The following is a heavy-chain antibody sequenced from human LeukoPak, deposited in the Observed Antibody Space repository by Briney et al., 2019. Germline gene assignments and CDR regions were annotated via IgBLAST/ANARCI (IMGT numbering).Heavy chain of an antibody. CDR3: ARRWNYGRNYYIDV. J-gene: IGHJ6*03. CDR2: INDSGRI. CDR1: GGSFSNYY. D-gene: IGHD1-7*01. V-gene: IGHV4-34*01. Sequence: SETLSLTCAVYGGSFSNYYWSWIRQPPGKGLEWIGEINDSGRINYNPSLMSRVAVSVDTSKNQFSLRLTSVTATDTAVYYCARRWNYGRNYYIDVWGNGATVSVSS.